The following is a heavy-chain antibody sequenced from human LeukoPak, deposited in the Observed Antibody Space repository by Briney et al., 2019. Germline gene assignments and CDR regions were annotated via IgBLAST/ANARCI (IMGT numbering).Heavy chain of an antibody. V-gene: IGHV4-30-2*01. D-gene: IGHD3-22*01. Sequence: SETLSLTCAVSGGSISSGGYSWSWIRQPPGKGLEWIGYIYHSGSTYYNPSLKSRVTISVDRSKNQFSLKLSSVTAADTAVYYCARGRLHYYDSSGSIDYWGQETLVTVSS. CDR1: GGSISSGGYS. J-gene: IGHJ4*02. CDR3: ARGRLHYYDSSGSIDY. CDR2: IYHSGST.